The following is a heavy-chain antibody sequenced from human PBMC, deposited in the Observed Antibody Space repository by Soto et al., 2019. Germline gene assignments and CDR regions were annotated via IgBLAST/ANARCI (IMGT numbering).Heavy chain of an antibody. CDR2: VDIFSATI. CDR1: GFTFSDYN. Sequence: EVQLVESGGGWVQPGGSLRLSCAASGFTFSDYNMIWVRQAPGKGLEWVSYVDIFSATIYYADYVKGRFTISRDNAQNSQSSQMNSLIDEDTAVYYCARDGVAELDYWGQGTLVTVSS. J-gene: IGHJ4*02. CDR3: ARDGVAELDY. D-gene: IGHD2-15*01. V-gene: IGHV3-48*02.